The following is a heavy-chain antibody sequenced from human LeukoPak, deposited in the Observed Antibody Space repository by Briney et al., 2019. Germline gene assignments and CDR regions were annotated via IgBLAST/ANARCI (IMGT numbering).Heavy chain of an antibody. J-gene: IGHJ4*02. D-gene: IGHD6-19*01. CDR2: ISSSSSYI. CDR3: ARDRSSGWYQYFDY. V-gene: IGHV3-21*01. Sequence: GGSLRLSCAASGFTFSSYSMNWVCQAPGKGLEWVSSISSSSSYIYYADSVKGRFTISRDNAKNSLYLQMNSLRAEDTAVYYCARDRSSGWYQYFDYWGQGTLVTVSS. CDR1: GFTFSSYS.